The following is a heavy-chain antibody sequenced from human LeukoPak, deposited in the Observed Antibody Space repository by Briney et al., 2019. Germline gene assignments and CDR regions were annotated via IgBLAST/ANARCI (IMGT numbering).Heavy chain of an antibody. D-gene: IGHD2-2*02. V-gene: IGHV1-69*04. Sequence: SVKVSCKASGGTFSSYAISWVRQAPGQGLEWMGRIIPILGIANYAQKFQGRVTITADKSTSTAYMELSSLRSEDTAVYYCARAEIVVVPAAIKLRWFPHDYWGQGTLVTVSS. CDR2: IIPILGIA. CDR1: GGTFSSYA. CDR3: ARAEIVVVPAAIKLRWFPHDY. J-gene: IGHJ4*02.